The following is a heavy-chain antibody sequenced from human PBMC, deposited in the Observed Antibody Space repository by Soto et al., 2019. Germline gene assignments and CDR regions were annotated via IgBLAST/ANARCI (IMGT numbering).Heavy chain of an antibody. J-gene: IGHJ4*02. CDR1: GYTFSSYG. CDR2: ISAYNGNT. CDR3: ARDSLPTYYYDSSGYPIDC. V-gene: IGHV1-18*01. Sequence: QVQVVQSGAEVKKPGGSVKVSCKASGYTFSSYGFSWVRQAPGQGLEWMGWISAYNGNTKYAQKFQGRVTLTTDTSTITAYMELRSLRSDDTAVYYCARDSLPTYYYDSSGYPIDCWGQGTLVTVSS. D-gene: IGHD3-22*01.